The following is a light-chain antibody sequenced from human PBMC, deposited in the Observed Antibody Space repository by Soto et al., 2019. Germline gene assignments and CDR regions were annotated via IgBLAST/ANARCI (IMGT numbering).Light chain of an antibody. V-gene: IGKV1-39*01. CDR2: AAS. J-gene: IGKJ4*01. CDR1: QNIDMY. CDR3: QQCYNSPPLT. Sequence: DILLTQSPSSLSASVGYRVTITCRASQNIDMYLSWYQQNPGRAPKLLIYAASALQSGVPSRFSGSGSGTHFSLTISGLQPEDFATYFCQQCYNSPPLTFGAGTKVDIK.